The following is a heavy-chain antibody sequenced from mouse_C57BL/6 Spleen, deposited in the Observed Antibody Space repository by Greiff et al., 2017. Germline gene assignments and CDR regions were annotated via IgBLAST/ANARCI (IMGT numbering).Heavy chain of an antibody. CDR1: GYTFTSYW. CDR3: ARSAMDD. J-gene: IGHJ4*01. CDR2: IHPNSGSN. V-gene: IGHV1-64*01. Sequence: QVQLKESGAELVQPGASVKLSCKASGYTFTSYWMNWVKQRPGPGLEWIGMIHPNSGSNNYNEKFKSKDTLTGDKSSSTAYMQLSSLTSEGSAVYYCARSAMDDWGKGTSVTVAS.